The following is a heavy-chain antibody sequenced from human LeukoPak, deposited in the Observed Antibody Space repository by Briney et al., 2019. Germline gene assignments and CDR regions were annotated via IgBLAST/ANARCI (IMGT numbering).Heavy chain of an antibody. D-gene: IGHD6-19*01. CDR2: MNPNSGNT. CDR3: ARVGWLAKLLVY. Sequence: ASVKVSCKASGYTFTGYYMHWVRQATGQGLEWMGWMNPNSGNTGYAQKFQGRVTMTRNTSISTAYMELSSLRSEDTAVYYCARVGWLAKLLVYWGQGTLVTVSS. J-gene: IGHJ4*02. V-gene: IGHV1-8*02. CDR1: GYTFTGYY.